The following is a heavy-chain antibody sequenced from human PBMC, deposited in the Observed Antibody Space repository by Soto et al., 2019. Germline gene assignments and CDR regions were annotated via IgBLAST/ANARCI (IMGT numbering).Heavy chain of an antibody. V-gene: IGHV3-30-3*01. CDR1: GFIFSSYA. J-gene: IGHJ6*02. Sequence: QVQLVESGGGVVQPGRSLRLSCAASGFIFSSYAMHWVRQAPGKGLEWVAVISYDGSNKYYADSVKGRFTISRDNSKNTLYVQMNSLRAEDTAVYYCARGVYSSGWLGSYYDGMDVWGQGTTVTVSS. CDR3: ARGVYSSGWLGSYYDGMDV. CDR2: ISYDGSNK. D-gene: IGHD6-19*01.